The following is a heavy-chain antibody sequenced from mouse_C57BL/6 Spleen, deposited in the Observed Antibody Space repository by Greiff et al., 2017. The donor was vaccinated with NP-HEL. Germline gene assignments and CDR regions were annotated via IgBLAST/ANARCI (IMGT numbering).Heavy chain of an antibody. CDR1: GFTFSSYG. CDR2: ISSGGSYT. J-gene: IGHJ4*01. CDR3: ARHVGETAQAPGYAMDY. V-gene: IGHV5-6*01. D-gene: IGHD3-2*02. Sequence: EVKLVESGGDLVKPGGSLKLSCAASGFTFSSYGMSWVRQTPDKRLEWVATISSGGSYTYYPDSVKGRFTISRDNAKNTLYLQMSSLKSEDTAMYYCARHVGETAQAPGYAMDYWGQGTSVTVSS.